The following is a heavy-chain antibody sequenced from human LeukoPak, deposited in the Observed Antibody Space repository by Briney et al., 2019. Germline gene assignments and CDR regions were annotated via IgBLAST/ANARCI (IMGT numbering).Heavy chain of an antibody. CDR2: ISSNGGTT. D-gene: IGHD5-24*01. CDR1: GFTFSSYT. J-gene: IGHJ4*02. Sequence: SGGSLRLSCAASGFTFSSYTMHWVRQAPGKGLEYVSAISSNGGTTYYASSVKGRFTISRDNSKNTLYLQMGSLRSEDMAVYYCARENGGGSDYWGQGTLVTVSS. V-gene: IGHV3-64*01. CDR3: ARENGGGSDY.